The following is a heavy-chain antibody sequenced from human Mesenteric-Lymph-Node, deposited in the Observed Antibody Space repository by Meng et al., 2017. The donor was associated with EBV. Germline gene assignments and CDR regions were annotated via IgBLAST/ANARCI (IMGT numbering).Heavy chain of an antibody. CDR2: MNPDSGDT. V-gene: IGHV1-8*01. CDR3: AKTRSGSPWDFDN. Sequence: QVQVVQSGGEVKKPGASGKVSCKASGYTFTSYNINWVRQATGRGLEWIGWMNPDSGDTGYGQKFQDRVSMTRNTYISTAYMELSSLSHEDTAIYYCAKTRSGSPWDFDNWGQGTLVTVSS. CDR1: GYTFTSYN. J-gene: IGHJ4*02. D-gene: IGHD1-26*01.